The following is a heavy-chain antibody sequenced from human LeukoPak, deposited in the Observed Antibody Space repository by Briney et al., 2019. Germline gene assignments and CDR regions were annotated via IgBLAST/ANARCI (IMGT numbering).Heavy chain of an antibody. Sequence: GGSLRLSCAASGFTFSSYSMNWVRQAPGKGLEWVSYISSSSSTIYYADSVKGRFTISRDAAKNSLHLQMNSLRAEDTAVYFCAREMTGYSSSAIDYWGQGTLVTVSS. CDR1: GFTFSSYS. CDR3: AREMTGYSSSAIDY. D-gene: IGHD6-13*01. CDR2: ISSSSSTI. J-gene: IGHJ4*02. V-gene: IGHV3-48*01.